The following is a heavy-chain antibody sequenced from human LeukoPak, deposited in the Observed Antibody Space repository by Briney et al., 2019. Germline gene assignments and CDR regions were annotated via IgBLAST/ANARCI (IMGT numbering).Heavy chain of an antibody. CDR3: ARDGSSSWQQSYYYYYMDV. Sequence: GASVKVSCKASGYTFTSYGISWVRQAPGQGLEWMGWISAYNGNTNYAQKLQGRVTMTTDTSTSTAYMELRSLRSDDTAVYYCARDGSSSWQQSYYYYYMDVWGKGTTVTVSS. CDR1: GYTFTSYG. J-gene: IGHJ6*03. D-gene: IGHD6-13*01. V-gene: IGHV1-18*01. CDR2: ISAYNGNT.